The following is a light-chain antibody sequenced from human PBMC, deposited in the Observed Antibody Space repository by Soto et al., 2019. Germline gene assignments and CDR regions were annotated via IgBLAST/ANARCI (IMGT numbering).Light chain of an antibody. CDR1: QSVSSSY. V-gene: IGKV3-20*01. Sequence: EIVLTQSPGTLSLSPGERATVSCRASQSVSSSYLAWYQQKPGQAPRLLIYGASSRATGSPDRFSGSGSGTAFTVTIGRMGPVDFAVYSCEEYGSSRWTLGQGTKV. CDR3: EEYGSSRWT. CDR2: GAS. J-gene: IGKJ1*01.